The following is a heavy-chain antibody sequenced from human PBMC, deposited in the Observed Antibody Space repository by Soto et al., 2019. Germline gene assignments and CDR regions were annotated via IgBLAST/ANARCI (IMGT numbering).Heavy chain of an antibody. Sequence: ASVKVSCKDSGYTFTSSGISWVRQAPGQGLEWMGWISAYNGKTNYAQKLQGRVTMTTDTSTSTAYMELRSLRSDDTPVYYCARLWLAGPFYYWGQGTLVTVSS. D-gene: IGHD2-15*01. CDR3: ARLWLAGPFYY. CDR2: ISAYNGKT. CDR1: GYTFTSSG. J-gene: IGHJ4*02. V-gene: IGHV1-18*04.